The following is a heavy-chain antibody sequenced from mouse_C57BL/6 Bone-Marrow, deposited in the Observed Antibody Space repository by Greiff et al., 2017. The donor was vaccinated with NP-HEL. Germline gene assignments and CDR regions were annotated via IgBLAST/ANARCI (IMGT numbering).Heavy chain of an antibody. CDR3: ARFYYDYDEGE. Sequence: VQLKQPGAELVKPGASVKLSCKASGYTFTSYWMHWVKQRPGQGLEWIGMIHPNSGSTNYNEKFKSKATLTVDKSSSTAYMQLSSLTSEDSAVYYCARFYYDYDEGEWSQGTLVTVSA. CDR1: GYTFTSYW. J-gene: IGHJ3*02. V-gene: IGHV1-64*01. D-gene: IGHD2-4*01. CDR2: IHPNSGST.